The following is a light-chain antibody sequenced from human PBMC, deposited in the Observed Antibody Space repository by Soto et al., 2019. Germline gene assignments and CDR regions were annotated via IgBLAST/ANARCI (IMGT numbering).Light chain of an antibody. J-gene: IGKJ1*01. Sequence: DIQMTQSPSTLSGSVGDRVTITCRASQSISSWLAWYQQKPGKAPKLLIYDASVLYSGVPSRFSGSGSGTEFTLTISSLQPGDFATYYCQQYESYWTFGQGTKVDIK. CDR1: QSISSW. CDR3: QQYESYWT. CDR2: DAS. V-gene: IGKV1-5*01.